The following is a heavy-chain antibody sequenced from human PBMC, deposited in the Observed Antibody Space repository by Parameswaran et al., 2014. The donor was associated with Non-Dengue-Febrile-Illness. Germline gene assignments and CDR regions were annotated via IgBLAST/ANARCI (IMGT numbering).Heavy chain of an antibody. CDR2: IYYSGST. Sequence: SETLSLTCTVSGGSISSYYWSWIRQPPGKGLEWIGYIYYSGSTNYNPSLKSRVTISVDTSKNQFSLKLSSVTAADTAVYYCARLIDGYWNDYWGQGTLVTVSS. CDR3: ARLIDGYWNDY. J-gene: IGHJ4*02. D-gene: IGHD5-24*01. V-gene: IGHV4-59*08. CDR1: GGSISSYY.